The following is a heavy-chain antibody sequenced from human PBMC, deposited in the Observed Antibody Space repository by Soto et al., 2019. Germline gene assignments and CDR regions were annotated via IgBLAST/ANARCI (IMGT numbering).Heavy chain of an antibody. D-gene: IGHD1-7*01. J-gene: IGHJ5*02. CDR2: ISFSSSTL. Sequence: EVQLVESGGGLVQPGGSLRLSCAACGFTFSSYIMNCVRQAPGKGLEWVSYISFSSSTLFYADSVRGRFTMSSDNSKNSLYLEMNTLRDEDSAVYYRAGDNGTADSFDPWGQGTLVTVSS. CDR3: AGDNGTADSFDP. CDR1: GFTFSSYI. V-gene: IGHV3-48*02.